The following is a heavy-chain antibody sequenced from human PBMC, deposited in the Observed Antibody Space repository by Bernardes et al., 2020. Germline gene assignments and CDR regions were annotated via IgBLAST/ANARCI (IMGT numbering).Heavy chain of an antibody. Sequence: ASVKVSCKASGYTFTGYYMHWVRQAPGQGLEWMGRINPNSGGTNYAQKFQGRVTMTRDTSISTAYMELSRLRSDDTAVYYCARVKGYCSSTSCPPDPWGQGTLVTVSS. CDR2: INPNSGGT. CDR1: GYTFTGYY. V-gene: IGHV1-2*06. J-gene: IGHJ5*02. CDR3: ARVKGYCSSTSCPPDP. D-gene: IGHD2-2*01.